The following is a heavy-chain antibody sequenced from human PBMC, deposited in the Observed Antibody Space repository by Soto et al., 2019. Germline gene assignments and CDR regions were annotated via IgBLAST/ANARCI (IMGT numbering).Heavy chain of an antibody. J-gene: IGHJ6*02. D-gene: IGHD6-13*01. CDR3: GREGLQQAQEEYYQFKGMGV. Sequence: QFQLVQSGAAVKKPGASVRVSCKASGYNFTRFGITWVRQDPGQGLEWMGWMGAHSGHRRQAPRFQGRLTMTTGAALRTVYIDLRSLRSDDTALYYCGREGLQQAQEEYYQFKGMGVWGQGTMVIVSS. CDR1: GYNFTRFG. V-gene: IGHV1-18*01. CDR2: MGAHSGHR.